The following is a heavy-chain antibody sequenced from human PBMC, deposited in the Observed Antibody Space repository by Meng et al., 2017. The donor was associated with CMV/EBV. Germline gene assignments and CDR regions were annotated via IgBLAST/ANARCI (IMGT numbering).Heavy chain of an antibody. D-gene: IGHD2-2*01. CDR1: GYTFTSYG. CDR2: ISGYNGNT. V-gene: IGHV1-18*01. J-gene: IGHJ6*02. CDR3: ARDCSSTSCYRRGNNYYGMDV. Sequence: ASVKVSCKASGYTFTSYGISWVRQATGQGLEWMGWISGYNGNTDYAQKLQGRVTVTTDTSTVTAYMELRSLRSDDTAVYYCARDCSSTSCYRRGNNYYGMDVWGQGTTVTVSS.